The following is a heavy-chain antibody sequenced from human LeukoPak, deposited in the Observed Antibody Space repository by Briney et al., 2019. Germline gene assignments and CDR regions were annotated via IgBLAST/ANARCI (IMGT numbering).Heavy chain of an antibody. CDR3: ARGTMVRRSVYYYYYAMDV. Sequence: PSETLSLTCTVSGDSISSYFWSWIRQPPGKGLEWIGYIYDSGSTNYNPSLRSRVTISVDTSKNQFSLKVTSVTAADTAVYYCARGTMVRRSVYYYYYAMDVWGQGTTVTVSS. CDR1: GDSISSYF. V-gene: IGHV4-59*08. CDR2: IYDSGST. D-gene: IGHD4/OR15-4a*01. J-gene: IGHJ6*02.